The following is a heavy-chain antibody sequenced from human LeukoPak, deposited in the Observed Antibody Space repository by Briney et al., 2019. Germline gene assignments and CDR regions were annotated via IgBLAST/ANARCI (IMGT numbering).Heavy chain of an antibody. Sequence: AESLKISCKGSAYSFPTYWIAWVRQMPGKGLEWMGIIYPDESNIRYSPYFQGQVTISADKSISTAYLQWSSLKASATAMYYCARPPSRGYSSSFEYWGQGTLVTVSS. J-gene: IGHJ4*02. D-gene: IGHD2-2*03. V-gene: IGHV5-51*01. CDR1: AYSFPTYW. CDR2: IYPDESNI. CDR3: ARPPSRGYSSSFEY.